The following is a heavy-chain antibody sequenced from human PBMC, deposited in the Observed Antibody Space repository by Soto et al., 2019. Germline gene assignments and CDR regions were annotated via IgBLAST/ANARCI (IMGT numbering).Heavy chain of an antibody. CDR1: GYTFTSYA. V-gene: IGHV1-3*01. CDR2: INAGNGNT. D-gene: IGHD6-13*01. CDR3: AREGGTIAALET. Sequence: QVQLVQSGAEVKKPGASVKVSCKASGYTFTSYAMHWVRQAPGQRLEWMGWINAGNGNTKYSQKFQGRVTITRDTSASTAYMELSSLRSEDTAVYYCAREGGTIAALETWGQGTLVTVSS. J-gene: IGHJ5*02.